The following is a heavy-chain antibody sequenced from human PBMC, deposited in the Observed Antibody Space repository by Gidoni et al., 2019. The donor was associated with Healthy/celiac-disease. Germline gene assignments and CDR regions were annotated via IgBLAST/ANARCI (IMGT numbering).Heavy chain of an antibody. J-gene: IGHJ4*02. D-gene: IGHD3-22*01. Sequence: QVQLQQWGAGLLKPSETLSLTCAVYGGSFSGDYWSWIRQPPGKGLEWIGEINHSGSTNYNPSLKSRVTISVDTSKNQFSLKLSSVTAADTAVYYCARGRGPIVRYFDYWGQGTLVTVSS. CDR2: INHSGST. CDR3: ARGRGPIVRYFDY. CDR1: GGSFSGDY. V-gene: IGHV4-34*01.